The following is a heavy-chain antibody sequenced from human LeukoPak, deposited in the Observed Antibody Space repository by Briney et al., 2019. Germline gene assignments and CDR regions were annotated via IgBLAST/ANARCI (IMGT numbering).Heavy chain of an antibody. D-gene: IGHD6-19*01. V-gene: IGHV3-48*01. CDR1: GFTFSSYS. CDR2: ISSSSSTI. Sequence: GGSLRLSCAASGFTFSSYSMNWVRQAPGKGLEWVSYISSSSSTIYYADSVKGRFTISRDNAKNSLYLQMNSLRAEDTAVYYCARLGWDDAFDIWGQGTMVTVSS. CDR3: ARLGWDDAFDI. J-gene: IGHJ3*02.